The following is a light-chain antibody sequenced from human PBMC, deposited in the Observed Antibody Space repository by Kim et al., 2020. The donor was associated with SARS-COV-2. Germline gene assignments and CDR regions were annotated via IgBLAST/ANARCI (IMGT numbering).Light chain of an antibody. CDR1: QRVSWDY. J-gene: IGKJ1*01. Sequence: SPGERANLSCRASQRVSWDYVAWHQQKPGQAPRLLIYGASSRAPGIPDTFSGSGAGTDFTLTINRLEPEDVAVYYCHHTDNSPWTFGQGTKVDIK. V-gene: IGKV3-20*01. CDR3: HHTDNSPWT. CDR2: GAS.